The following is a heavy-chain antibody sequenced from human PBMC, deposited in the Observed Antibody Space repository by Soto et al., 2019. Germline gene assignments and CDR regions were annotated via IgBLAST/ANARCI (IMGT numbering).Heavy chain of an antibody. CDR3: PQSGYKGPPCDP. CDR2: IYWDDDK. CDR1: GFSLSTSGVG. Sequence: GPTLVNPTQTLTLTCTFSGFSLSTSGVGVGWIRQPPGKALEWLAFIYWDDDKSYSPSLKSRLTITKDTSKNQVVLRMNNMNPMKTPTYFWPQSGYKGPPCDPWGRGTRVTVSA. D-gene: IGHD1-20*01. J-gene: IGHJ5*02. V-gene: IGHV2-5*02.